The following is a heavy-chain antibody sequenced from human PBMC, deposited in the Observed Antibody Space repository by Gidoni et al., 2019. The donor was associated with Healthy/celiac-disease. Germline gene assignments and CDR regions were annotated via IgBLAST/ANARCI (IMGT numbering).Heavy chain of an antibody. CDR2: FDPEDGET. V-gene: IGHV1-24*01. CDR1: GYTLTELS. D-gene: IGHD1-7*01. CDR3: ATSSRYNWNYDY. J-gene: IGHJ4*02. Sequence: QVQLVQPGAVVKKPGASVTVSCQVSGYTLTELSMAWVRQAPGKGLEWMGGFDPEDGETIDEKKFQGRVTMTEDTSTDTAYMELSSLRSEDTAVYYCATSSRYNWNYDYWGQGTLVTVSS.